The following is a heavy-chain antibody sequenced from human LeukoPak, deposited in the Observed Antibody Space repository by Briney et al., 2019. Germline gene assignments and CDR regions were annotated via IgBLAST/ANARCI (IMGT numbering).Heavy chain of an antibody. CDR2: ISGSGGST. CDR1: GFTFSSYA. D-gene: IGHD3-9*01. V-gene: IGHV3-23*01. CDR3: ARYFGGGETFDY. Sequence: PGGSLRLSCAASGFTFSSYAMSWVRQAPGKGLEWVSAISGSGGSTYYADSVKGRFTISRDNAKNSLYLQMNSLRAEDTAVYYCARYFGGGETFDYWGQGTLVTVSS. J-gene: IGHJ4*02.